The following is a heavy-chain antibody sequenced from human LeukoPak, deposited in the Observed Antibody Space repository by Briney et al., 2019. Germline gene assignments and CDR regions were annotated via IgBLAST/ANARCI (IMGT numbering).Heavy chain of an antibody. CDR2: INWNGGST. V-gene: IGHV3-20*04. J-gene: IGHJ4*02. CDR3: ARSQSDYGDPDY. Sequence: GGSLRLSCVVSGFMFDDYGMSWVRHAPGKGLEWVSGINWNGGSTGYADSVKGRFTISRDNAKNSLYLQMNSLRAEDTAVYYCARSQSDYGDPDYWGQGTLVTVSS. D-gene: IGHD4-17*01. CDR1: GFMFDDYG.